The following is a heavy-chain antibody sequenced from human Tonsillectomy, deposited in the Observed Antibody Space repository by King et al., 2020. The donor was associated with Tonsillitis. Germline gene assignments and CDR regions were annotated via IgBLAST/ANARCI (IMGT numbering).Heavy chain of an antibody. CDR2: ISSSSSTI. CDR1: GFTFSSYS. Sequence: VQLVESGGGLVQPGGSLRLSCAASGFTFSSYSMNWVRQAPGKGLEWVSYISSSSSTIYYADSVKGRFTISRDNAKNSLYLQMNSLRAEETAVYYCARKSYYDSSGNYYAHFQHWGQGTLVTVSS. V-gene: IGHV3-48*01. CDR3: ARKSYYDSSGNYYAHFQH. D-gene: IGHD3-22*01. J-gene: IGHJ1*01.